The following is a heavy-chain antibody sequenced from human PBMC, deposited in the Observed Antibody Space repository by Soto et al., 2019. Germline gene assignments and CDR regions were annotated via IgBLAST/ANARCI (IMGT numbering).Heavy chain of an antibody. CDR3: ARDLRDIAAAGYSTDY. CDR1: GFTFSSYS. J-gene: IGHJ4*02. D-gene: IGHD6-13*01. CDR2: ISSSSYI. Sequence: GGSLRLSCAASGFTFSSYSMNWVRQAPGKGLEWVSSISSSSYIYYADSVKGRFTISRDNAKNSLYLQMNSLRAEDTAVYYCARDLRDIAAAGYSTDYWGQGTLVTVSS. V-gene: IGHV3-21*01.